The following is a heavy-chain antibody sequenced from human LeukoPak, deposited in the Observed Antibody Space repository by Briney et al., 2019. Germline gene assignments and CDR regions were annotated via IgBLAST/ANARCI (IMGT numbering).Heavy chain of an antibody. V-gene: IGHV1-3*01. CDR1: GYTFTSYA. Sequence: ASVKVSCKASGYTFTSYAMHWVRQAPGQRLEWMGWINAGNGITKYSQKFQGRVTITRDTSASTAYMELSSLRSEDTAVYYCAAGPGSYSSDYWGQGTLVTVSS. CDR3: AAGPGSYSSDY. J-gene: IGHJ4*02. CDR2: INAGNGIT. D-gene: IGHD3-10*01.